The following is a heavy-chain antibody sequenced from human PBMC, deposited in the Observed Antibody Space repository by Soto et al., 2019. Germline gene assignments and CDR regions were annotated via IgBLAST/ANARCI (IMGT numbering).Heavy chain of an antibody. D-gene: IGHD3-16*01. V-gene: IGHV1-18*01. Sequence: QVQLVQSGAEVKKPGASVKVSCKASGYTFTRSGISWVRQAPGQGLEWMGWINGYNGNTNYKQKFQGRITMTTDTPTSTAYMELRSLRSDDTAVYYFARMGDVPYYYYGMDVWGQGTTVIVSS. CDR1: GYTFTRSG. J-gene: IGHJ6*02. CDR2: INGYNGNT. CDR3: ARMGDVPYYYYGMDV.